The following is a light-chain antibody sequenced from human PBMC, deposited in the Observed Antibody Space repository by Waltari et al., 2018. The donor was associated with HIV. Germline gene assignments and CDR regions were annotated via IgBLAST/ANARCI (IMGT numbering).Light chain of an antibody. CDR3: QAWGSSTSGV. Sequence: SYEVTQPPSVAVSPGQTASITCSGYELGDKYTCWYQQKPGQSTLLVIYQDNKRPSGIPERFSGSSSGHTATLTISGTLPMDEADYYCQAWGSSTSGVFGTGTKLTVL. V-gene: IGLV3-1*01. J-gene: IGLJ3*02. CDR1: ELGDKY. CDR2: QDN.